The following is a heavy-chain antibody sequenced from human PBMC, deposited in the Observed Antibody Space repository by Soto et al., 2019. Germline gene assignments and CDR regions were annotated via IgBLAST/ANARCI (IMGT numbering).Heavy chain of an antibody. J-gene: IGHJ3*02. CDR2: ISYDGSNK. D-gene: IGHD6-19*01. CDR3: ARDPRTLLAVADDAFDI. CDR1: GFTFSSYA. V-gene: IGHV3-30-3*01. Sequence: GGSLRLSCAASGFTFSSYAMHWVRQAPGKGLEWVAVISYDGSNKYYADSVKGRFTISRDNSKNTLYLQMNSLRAEDTAVYYCARDPRTLLAVADDAFDIWGQGTMVTVSS.